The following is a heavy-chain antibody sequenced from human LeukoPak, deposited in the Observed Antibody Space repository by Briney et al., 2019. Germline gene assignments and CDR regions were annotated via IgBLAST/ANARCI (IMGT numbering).Heavy chain of an antibody. CDR3: ARGPRSITYYDFWSAESPFDY. CDR2: IYYSGST. V-gene: IGHV4-39*01. Sequence: PSETLSLTCTVSGGSISSSGDYWGWIRQPPGKGLEWIGSIYYSGSTYYNPSLKSRVTISVDTSKNQFSLKLSSVTAADTAVYYCARGPRSITYYDFWSAESPFDYWGQGTLVTVSS. J-gene: IGHJ4*02. D-gene: IGHD3-3*01. CDR1: GGSISSSGDY.